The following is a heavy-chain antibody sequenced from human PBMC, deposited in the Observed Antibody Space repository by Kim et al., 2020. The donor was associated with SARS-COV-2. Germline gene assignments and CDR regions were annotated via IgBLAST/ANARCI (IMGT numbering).Heavy chain of an antibody. Sequence: SETLSLTCSVSGGSIRSYYWTWIRQPPGKRLEWIGYVYHTGNTNYNPSLRGRVTISLDTSKRQFSLTLTSVTAADTAVYYCASTGVGAVGWFDPLGPGNPGQRLL. V-gene: IGHV4-59*01. J-gene: IGHJ5*02. CDR1: GGSIRSYY. CDR3: ASTGVGAVGWFDP. D-gene: IGHD1-26*01. CDR2: VYHTGNT.